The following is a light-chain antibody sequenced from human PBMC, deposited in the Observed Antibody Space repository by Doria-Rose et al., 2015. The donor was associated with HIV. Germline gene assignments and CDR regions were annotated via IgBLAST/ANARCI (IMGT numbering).Light chain of an antibody. J-gene: IGKJ1*01. CDR2: DGS. V-gene: IGKV3-20*01. CDR3: HQYGTSWT. Sequence: EIVLTQSPGTLSLSPGERATPSCRASQSFSSTYLAWYQQKPDQAPSLLIYDGSTRATGIPDRFSASGSGTDFTLTSNRLEPEDLALYYCHQYGTSWTFGQGTKVEI. CDR1: QSFSSTY.